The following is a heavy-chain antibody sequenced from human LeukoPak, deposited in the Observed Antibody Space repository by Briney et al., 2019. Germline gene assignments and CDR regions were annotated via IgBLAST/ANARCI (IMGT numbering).Heavy chain of an antibody. Sequence: SETLSLTCAVYGGSFSGYYWSWIRQPPGKGLEWIGEINHSGSTNYNPSLKSRVTISVDTSKNQFSLKLSSVTAADTAVYYCARWIRLWLRGDYFDYWGQGTLVTVSS. CDR3: ARWIRLWLRGDYFDY. D-gene: IGHD5-18*01. V-gene: IGHV4-34*01. CDR1: GGSFSGYY. J-gene: IGHJ4*02. CDR2: INHSGST.